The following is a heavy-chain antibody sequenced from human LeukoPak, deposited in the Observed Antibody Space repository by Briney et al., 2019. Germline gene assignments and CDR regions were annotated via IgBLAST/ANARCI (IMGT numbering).Heavy chain of an antibody. Sequence: GGSLRLSCAASGFTFSSYWMSWVRQAPGKGLEWVSVIYSGGSTYYADSVKGRFTISRDNSKNTLYLQMNSLRAEDTAVYYCATHQDSSSWKGGAFDIWGQGTMVTVSS. V-gene: IGHV3-66*01. CDR3: ATHQDSSSWKGGAFDI. CDR2: IYSGGST. CDR1: GFTFSSYW. D-gene: IGHD6-13*01. J-gene: IGHJ3*02.